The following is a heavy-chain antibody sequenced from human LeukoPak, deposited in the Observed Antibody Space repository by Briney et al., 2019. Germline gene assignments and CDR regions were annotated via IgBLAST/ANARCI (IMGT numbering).Heavy chain of an antibody. CDR1: GFTFGDYA. Sequence: GGSLRLSCTASGFTFGDYAVTWVRQAPGKGLEWVSAISGSGGSTYYADSVKGRFTISRDNSKNTLYLQMNSLRAEDTAVYYCATHYVQADLWGRGTLVTVSS. D-gene: IGHD4-17*01. V-gene: IGHV3-23*01. J-gene: IGHJ2*01. CDR2: ISGSGGST. CDR3: ATHYVQADL.